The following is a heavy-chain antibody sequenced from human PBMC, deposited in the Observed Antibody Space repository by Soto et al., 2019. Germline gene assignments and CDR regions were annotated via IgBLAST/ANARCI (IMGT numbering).Heavy chain of an antibody. CDR2: IYTGGDT. CDR1: DLSVSSSY. V-gene: IGHV3-53*01. D-gene: IGHD2-15*01. J-gene: IGHJ4*02. Sequence: EVQLVESGGGLIQPGGSLRLSCEGSDLSVSSSYMSWLRQAPGKGLEWVSIIYTGGDTHYADSVKGRFTGSRDKSRSALYLQMNSLRVEDTAVYYCTREHHCSGDCWGQGILVTVSS. CDR3: TREHHCSGDC.